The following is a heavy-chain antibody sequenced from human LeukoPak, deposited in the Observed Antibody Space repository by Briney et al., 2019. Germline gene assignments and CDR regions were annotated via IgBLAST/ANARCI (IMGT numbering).Heavy chain of an antibody. Sequence: GGSLRLSCAASGFTFSSYAMHWVRQAPGKGLEWVAVISYDGSNKYYADSVKGRFTISRDNSKNTLYLQMNSLRAEDTAVYYCAKDRGYWGQGTLVTVSS. J-gene: IGHJ4*02. CDR1: GFTFSSYA. V-gene: IGHV3-30-3*01. CDR3: AKDRGY. CDR2: ISYDGSNK.